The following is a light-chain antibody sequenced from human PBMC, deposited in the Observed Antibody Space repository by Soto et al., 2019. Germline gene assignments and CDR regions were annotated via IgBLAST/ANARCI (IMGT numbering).Light chain of an antibody. CDR2: GAS. V-gene: IGKV3-20*01. CDR3: HQYGTSPRT. Sequence: EIVLTQSPGTLSLSPGERATLSCRASQSVTNSYLAGYQQKPGQAPRLLIFGASSRATGTPDRFSGSGAGTDFTRTISILEPEDFGVYLFHQYGTSPRTVGQGPKVEF. J-gene: IGKJ1*01. CDR1: QSVTNSY.